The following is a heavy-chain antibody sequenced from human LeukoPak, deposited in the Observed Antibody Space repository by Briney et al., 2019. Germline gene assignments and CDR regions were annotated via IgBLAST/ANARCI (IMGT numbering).Heavy chain of an antibody. CDR2: IYYSGST. V-gene: IGHV4-39*07. CDR3: ARDQGGRIPVNGFDP. Sequence: SETLSLTCTVSGGSISSSSYYWGWIRQPPGKGLEWIGSIYYSGSTYYNPSLKSRVTISVDTSKNQFSLKLSSVTAADTAVYYCARDQGGRIPVNGFDPWGQGTLVTVSS. J-gene: IGHJ5*02. D-gene: IGHD2-21*01. CDR1: GGSISSSSYY.